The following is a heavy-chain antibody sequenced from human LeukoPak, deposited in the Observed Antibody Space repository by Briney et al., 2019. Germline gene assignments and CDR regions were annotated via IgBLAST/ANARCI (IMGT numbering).Heavy chain of an antibody. J-gene: IGHJ5*02. CDR3: ARRGRYCSSTSCYPYNWFDP. D-gene: IGHD2-2*01. Sequence: RASVKVSCKASGYTFTGYYMHWVRQAPGQGLEWMGWINPNSGGTNYAQKFQGRVTMTRDTSISTAYMELSRLRSDDTAVYYCARRGRYCSSTSCYPYNWFDPWGQGTLVTVSS. CDR2: INPNSGGT. CDR1: GYTFTGYY. V-gene: IGHV1-2*02.